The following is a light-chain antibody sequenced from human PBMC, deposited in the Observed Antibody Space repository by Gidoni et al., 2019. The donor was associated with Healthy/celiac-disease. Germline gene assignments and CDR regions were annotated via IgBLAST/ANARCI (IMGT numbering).Light chain of an antibody. CDR2: GAS. J-gene: IGKJ1*01. Sequence: EIVLTHSPGTLSLSPGERATLSCRASQSVSSSYLAWYQQKPGQAPRLLIYGASSRATGIPDRFSGSGSGTDFTLTISRLEPEDFAVYYCQQYGSYRTFGQGTKVEIK. CDR3: QQYGSYRT. CDR1: QSVSSSY. V-gene: IGKV3-20*01.